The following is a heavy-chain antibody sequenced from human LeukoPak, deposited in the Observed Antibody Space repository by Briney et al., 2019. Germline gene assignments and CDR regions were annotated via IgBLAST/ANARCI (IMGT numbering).Heavy chain of an antibody. J-gene: IGHJ3*02. D-gene: IGHD2-2*02. V-gene: IGHV4-61*02. CDR2: IYTSGST. CDR1: GGSISSGSYY. CDR3: ARRYCSSTSCYKGNAFDI. Sequence: PSRTLSLTCTVSGGSISSGSYYWSWIRQPAGKGLEWIGRIYTSGSTNYNPSLKSRVTISVDTSKNQFSLKLSSVTAADTAVYYCARRYCSSTSCYKGNAFDIWGQGTMVTVSP.